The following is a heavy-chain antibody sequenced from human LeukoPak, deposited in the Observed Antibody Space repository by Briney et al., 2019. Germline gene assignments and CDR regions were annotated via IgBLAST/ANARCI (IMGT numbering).Heavy chain of an antibody. D-gene: IGHD3-9*01. CDR3: ARQKYYDILTGYNWFDP. CDR2: IYYSGST. J-gene: IGHJ5*02. Sequence: SETLSLTCTVSGGSISSSSYYWGWIRQPPGKGLEWIGSIYYSGSTYYNPSLKSRVTISVDTSKNQFSLKLSSVTAADTAVYYCARQKYYDILTGYNWFDPWGQGTLVTVSS. CDR1: GGSISSSSYY. V-gene: IGHV4-39*01.